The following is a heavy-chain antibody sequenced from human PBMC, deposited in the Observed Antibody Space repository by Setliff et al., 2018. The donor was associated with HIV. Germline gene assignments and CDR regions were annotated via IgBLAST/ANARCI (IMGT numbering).Heavy chain of an antibody. J-gene: IGHJ4*02. D-gene: IGHD3-22*01. CDR1: GFIFSDHV. CDR3: AKDRTVVVITIFDY. CDR2: IRHDGSNK. Sequence: PGGSLRLSCAASGFIFSDHVMHWVRQAPGKGLEWVAFIRHDGSNKYYADPVKGRFTISRDNSKNTLYLQMNSLRAEGTAVYYCAKDRTVVVITIFDYWGQGTLVTVSS. V-gene: IGHV3-30*02.